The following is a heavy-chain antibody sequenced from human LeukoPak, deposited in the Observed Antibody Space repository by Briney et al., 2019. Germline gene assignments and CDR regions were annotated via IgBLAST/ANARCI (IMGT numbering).Heavy chain of an antibody. CDR3: ARGGGSDSHFYYFGMDV. CDR2: TYYRSNWFN. CDR1: GDSVSSNTAA. Sequence: SQTLSLTCAISGDSVSSNTAAWNWIRQSPSRGLEWLGRTYYRSNWFNDYALSVKGRLTVNPDTSKNHFSLQLKYVTPEDTAVYYCARGGGSDSHFYYFGMDVWGKGTTVTVSS. J-gene: IGHJ6*04. D-gene: IGHD2-15*01. V-gene: IGHV6-1*01.